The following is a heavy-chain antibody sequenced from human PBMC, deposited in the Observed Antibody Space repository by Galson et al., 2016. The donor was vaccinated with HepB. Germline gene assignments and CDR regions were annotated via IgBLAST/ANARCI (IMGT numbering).Heavy chain of an antibody. D-gene: IGHD3-22*01. V-gene: IGHV1-18*04. CDR3: ARDVLYYFYGRGPSNGGPPIYYCGMDF. CDR2: INGDNGAT. J-gene: IGHJ6*02. Sequence: SVKVSCTASGYTFTSSAISWARQAPGQGLEWMGWINGDNGATMYIEKFQGRVTLTTHTSTNTAYLEVRGLRSDDTAVYFCARDVLYYFYGRGPSNGGPPIYYCGMDFWGQGATVIVSS. CDR1: GYTFTSSA.